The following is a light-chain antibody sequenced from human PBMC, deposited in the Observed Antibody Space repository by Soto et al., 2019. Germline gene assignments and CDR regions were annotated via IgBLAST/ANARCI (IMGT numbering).Light chain of an antibody. J-gene: IGKJ1*01. CDR1: QSVSTY. V-gene: IGKV3-11*01. CDR2: DAS. CDR3: LQRSNWPSWT. Sequence: EIVLTQSPATLSLSPGERATLSCRASQSVSTYLDWYQQKRGQAPRVLIYDASNRAPGIPARFSDSGSGTDFPLTISSLEPEDFAVYYCLQRSNWPSWTFGQGTKVEIK.